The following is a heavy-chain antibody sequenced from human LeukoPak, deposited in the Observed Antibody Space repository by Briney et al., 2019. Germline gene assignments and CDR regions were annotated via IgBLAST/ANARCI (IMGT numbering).Heavy chain of an antibody. CDR1: GGSISSYY. D-gene: IGHD6-19*01. J-gene: IGHJ3*02. Sequence: SETLSLSCSVSGGSISSYYWSWIRQPPGKGLEWVWYIYYSGSTNYNPSPKSRVTMSVDMSKNQFSLKLISVNAGDTAVYYCARLRPVAGYDAFDIWGDGTMVTVCS. CDR2: IYYSGST. CDR3: ARLRPVAGYDAFDI. V-gene: IGHV4-59*08.